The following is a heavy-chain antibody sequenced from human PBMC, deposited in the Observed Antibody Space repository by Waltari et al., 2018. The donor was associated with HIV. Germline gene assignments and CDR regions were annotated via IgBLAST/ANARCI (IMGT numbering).Heavy chain of an antibody. CDR2: MNPSSGNA. D-gene: IGHD2-8*01. CDR1: GYTFGSHD. J-gene: IGHJ6*02. Sequence: QADLVQSGAAVQNSGPAVKVPFTASGYTFGSHDLNQVRLAAGQGLEWGGWMNPSSGNAGYAQKFQGRVTMTRNSSTSTAYMELSGLTSEDTAVYYCASRTKGYWPRGLCLNIDVWGQGTTVTVSS. CDR3: ASRTKGYWPRGLCLNIDV. V-gene: IGHV1-8*02.